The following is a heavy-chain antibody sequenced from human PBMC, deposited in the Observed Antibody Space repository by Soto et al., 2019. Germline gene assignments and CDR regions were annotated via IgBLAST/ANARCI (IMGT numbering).Heavy chain of an antibody. CDR3: ASTPFEWCERDFDD. CDR2: ISAYNGNT. J-gene: IGHJ4*02. Sequence: RQAPGQGLEWMGWISAYNGNTNYAQKRQGRVTMTTDTSTSTAYMELRSLRADDTAVYYCASTPFEWCERDFDDWGQGTLVTVAS. V-gene: IGHV1-18*01. D-gene: IGHD3-9*01.